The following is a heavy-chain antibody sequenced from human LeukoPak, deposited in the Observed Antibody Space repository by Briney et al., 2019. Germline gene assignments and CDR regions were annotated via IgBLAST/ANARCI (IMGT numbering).Heavy chain of an antibody. Sequence: ASVKVSCKASGYTFTGYYMHWVRQAPGQGLEWMGWMNPNSGNTGYAQKFQGRVTMTRNTSISTAYMELSSLRSEDTAVYYCARDKWELLQLDYWGQGTLVTVSS. D-gene: IGHD1-26*01. V-gene: IGHV1-8*02. CDR2: MNPNSGNT. CDR1: GYTFTGYY. J-gene: IGHJ4*02. CDR3: ARDKWELLQLDY.